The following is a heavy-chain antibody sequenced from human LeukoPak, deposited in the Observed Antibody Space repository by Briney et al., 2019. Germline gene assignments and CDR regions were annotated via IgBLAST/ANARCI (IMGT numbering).Heavy chain of an antibody. CDR1: GGTFSSYA. D-gene: IGHD2-2*02. CDR3: ARVSPDLQYCSSTSCYMTDAFDI. Sequence: SVKVSCKASGGTFSSYAISWVRQAPGQGLEWMGGIIPIFGTANYAQKFQGRVTITTDESTSTAYMELSSLRSEDAAVYYCARVSPDLQYCSSTSCYMTDAFDIWGQGTMVTVSS. CDR2: IIPIFGTA. J-gene: IGHJ3*02. V-gene: IGHV1-69*05.